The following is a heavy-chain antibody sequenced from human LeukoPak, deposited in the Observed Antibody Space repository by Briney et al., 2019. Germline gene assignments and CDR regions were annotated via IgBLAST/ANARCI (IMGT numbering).Heavy chain of an antibody. Sequence: GGSLRLSCAASGFTFSSYDMHWVRQATGKGLEWVSAIGTAGDTYYPGSVKGRFTISRENAKNSLYLQMNSLRAGDTAVYYCARAGNMVRGARLGMDVWGQGTTVTVSS. J-gene: IGHJ6*02. D-gene: IGHD3-10*01. CDR1: GFTFSSYD. V-gene: IGHV3-13*01. CDR2: IGTAGDT. CDR3: ARAGNMVRGARLGMDV.